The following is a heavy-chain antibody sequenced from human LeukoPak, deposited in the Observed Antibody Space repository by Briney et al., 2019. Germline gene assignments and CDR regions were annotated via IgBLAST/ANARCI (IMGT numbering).Heavy chain of an antibody. CDR2: IYSGGST. CDR1: GFTVSSNY. CDR3: ARGSVTTGPFGMDV. J-gene: IGHJ6*02. V-gene: IGHV3-66*01. Sequence: GGSLRLSCAASGFTVSSNYMSWVRQAPGKGLEWVSVIYSGGSTYYADSVKGRFTISRDNSKNTLYLQMNSLRAEDTAVYYCARGSVTTGPFGMDVWVQGTTVTVSS. D-gene: IGHD5-18*01.